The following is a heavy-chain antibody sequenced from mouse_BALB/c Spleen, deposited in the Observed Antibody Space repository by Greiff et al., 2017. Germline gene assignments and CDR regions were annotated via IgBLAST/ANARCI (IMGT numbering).Heavy chain of an antibody. CDR3: ARNDGPYGGFAY. CDR2: ISYSGST. Sequence: EVQVVESGPSLVKPSQTLSLTCSVTGDSITSGYWNWIRKFPGNKLEYMGYISYSGSTYYNPSLKSRISITRDTSKNQYYLQLNSVTTEDTATYYCARNDGPYGGFAYWGQGTLVTVSA. J-gene: IGHJ3*01. CDR1: GDSITSGY. D-gene: IGHD2-3*01. V-gene: IGHV3-8*02.